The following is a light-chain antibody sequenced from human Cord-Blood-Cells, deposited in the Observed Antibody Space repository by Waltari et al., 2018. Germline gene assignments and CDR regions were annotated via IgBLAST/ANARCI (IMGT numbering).Light chain of an antibody. CDR1: SGSIASNY. V-gene: IGLV6-57*02. Sequence: NFMLTQPHSVSESPGKTVTISCTGSSGSIASNYVQWYQQRPGSAPTTGIYEDNQRPSGVPDRFSGSIDSSSNSASLTISGLKTEDEADYYCQSYDSSNWVFGGGTKLTVL. CDR2: EDN. J-gene: IGLJ3*02. CDR3: QSYDSSNWV.